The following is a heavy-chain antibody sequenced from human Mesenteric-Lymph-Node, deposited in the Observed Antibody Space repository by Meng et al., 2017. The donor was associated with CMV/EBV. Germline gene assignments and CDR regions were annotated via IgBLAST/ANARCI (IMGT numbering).Heavy chain of an antibody. CDR3: ARLGYCSSTSCYFAFDI. Sequence: SETLSLTCTVSGYSISSGYYWGWIRQPPGKGLEWIGSIYHSGSTYYNPSLKSRVTISVDTSKNQFSLKLSSVTAADTAVYYCARLGYCSSTSCYFAFDIWGQGTMVTVSS. CDR1: GYSISSGYY. J-gene: IGHJ3*02. CDR2: IYHSGST. V-gene: IGHV4-38-2*02. D-gene: IGHD2-2*01.